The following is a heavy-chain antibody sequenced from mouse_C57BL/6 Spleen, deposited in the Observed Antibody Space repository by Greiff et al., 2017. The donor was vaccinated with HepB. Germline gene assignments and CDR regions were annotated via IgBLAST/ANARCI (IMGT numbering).Heavy chain of an antibody. J-gene: IGHJ4*01. CDR2: INPGSGGT. CDR1: GYAFTNYL. V-gene: IGHV1-54*01. Sequence: MQLQQSGAELVRPGTSVKVSCKASGYAFTNYLIEWVKQRPGQGLEWIGVINPGSGGTNYNEKFKGKATLTADKSSSTAYMQLSSLTSEDSAVYFCARRGSSGYFYAMDYWGQGTSVTVSS. D-gene: IGHD3-2*02. CDR3: ARRGSSGYFYAMDY.